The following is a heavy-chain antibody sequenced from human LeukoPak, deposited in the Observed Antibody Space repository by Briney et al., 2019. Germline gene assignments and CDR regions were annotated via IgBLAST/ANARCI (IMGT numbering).Heavy chain of an antibody. Sequence: RGSLRLSCAASGFTSSSFWMTWVRQAPGKGLEWVANINQDGSEKHYVDSLKGRFTISRDNAKNSLYLQMNTLRAEDTAVYYCARDRSTSGRQYWGQGTLVTVSS. CDR1: GFTSSSFW. D-gene: IGHD3-10*01. CDR3: ARDRSTSGRQY. V-gene: IGHV3-7*01. J-gene: IGHJ4*02. CDR2: INQDGSEK.